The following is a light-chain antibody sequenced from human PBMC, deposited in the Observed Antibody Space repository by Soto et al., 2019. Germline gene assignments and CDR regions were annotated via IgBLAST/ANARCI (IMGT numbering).Light chain of an antibody. V-gene: IGKV3-20*01. CDR1: QSVSSSY. J-gene: IGKJ5*01. CDR3: QQYGSSSIT. Sequence: EIVLTQSPGTLSLSPGERATLTCRASQSVSSSYLAWYQQKPGQAPRLLIYDASSRATGIPDRFSGSGSGTDFTLTISRLEPEDSAMYYCQQYGSSSITFGQGTRLEIK. CDR2: DAS.